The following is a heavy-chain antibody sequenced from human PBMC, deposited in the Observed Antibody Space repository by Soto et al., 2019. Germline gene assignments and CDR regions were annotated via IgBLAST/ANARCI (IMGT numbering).Heavy chain of an antibody. Sequence: QVTLKESGPVLVKPTETLTLRCTVSGLSISDSEMGVSWIRQPPGKDVEWLAHIDSSGEKSYRTFLKSRLTTSKDTSKSQIVLIMTNMNPADTATYYCARRHLAVAVSPWFDPWGQGILVTVSS. CDR2: IDSSGEK. CDR3: ARRHLAVAVSPWFDP. CDR1: GLSISDSEMG. J-gene: IGHJ5*02. V-gene: IGHV2-26*01. D-gene: IGHD6-19*01.